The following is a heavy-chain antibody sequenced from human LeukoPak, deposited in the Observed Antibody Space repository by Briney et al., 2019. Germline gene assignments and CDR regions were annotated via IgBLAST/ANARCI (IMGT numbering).Heavy chain of an antibody. CDR2: IYSGGST. D-gene: IGHD5-18*01. V-gene: IGHV3-53*01. CDR1: GFTVSSNY. CDR3: ARDRGYSYGYPFDY. Sequence: GGSLRLSCAASGFTVSSNYMSWVRQAPGKGLEWVSVIYSGGSTYYADSVKGRFTISRDNAKNSLYLQMNSLRAEDTAVYYCARDRGYSYGYPFDYWGQGTLVTVSS. J-gene: IGHJ4*02.